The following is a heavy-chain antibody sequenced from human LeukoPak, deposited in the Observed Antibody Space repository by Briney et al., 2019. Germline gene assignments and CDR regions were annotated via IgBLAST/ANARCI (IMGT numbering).Heavy chain of an antibody. CDR2: IRGDGGGA. CDR3: TKDPNGDYIGAFYP. CDR1: GLTFSNYT. D-gene: IGHD4-17*01. V-gene: IGHV3-23*01. Sequence: GGSLRLSCAAPGLTFSNYTMTWVRQAPGKGLEWVSSIRGDGGGAVYTDSVKGRFTTSRDNSKNMLYLQMNSLRPEDTALYYCTKDPNGDYIGAFYPWGQGTLVTVSS. J-gene: IGHJ5*02.